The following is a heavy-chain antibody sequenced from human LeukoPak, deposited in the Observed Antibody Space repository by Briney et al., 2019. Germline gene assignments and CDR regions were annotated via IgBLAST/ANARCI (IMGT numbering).Heavy chain of an antibody. CDR2: IYPGDSDT. Sequence: GESLKISCKGSGYSFTNYWNGWVRQMPGKGLEWMGIIYPGDSDTRYSPSFQGQVTISADKSISTAYLQWSSLKASDTAMYYCARRYSSSWYEGNYFDYWGQGTLVTVSS. CDR1: GYSFTNYW. D-gene: IGHD6-13*01. V-gene: IGHV5-51*01. CDR3: ARRYSSSWYEGNYFDY. J-gene: IGHJ4*02.